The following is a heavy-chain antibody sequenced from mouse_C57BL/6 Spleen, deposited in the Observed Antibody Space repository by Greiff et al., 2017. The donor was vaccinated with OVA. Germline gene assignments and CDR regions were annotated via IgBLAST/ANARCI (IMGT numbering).Heavy chain of an antibody. CDR3: ARGGYDYDGDWYFDV. J-gene: IGHJ1*03. V-gene: IGHV1-81*01. D-gene: IGHD2-4*01. CDR1: GYTFTSYG. Sequence: QVHVKQSGAELARPGASVKLSCKASGYTFTSYGISWVKQRTGQGLEWIGEIYPRSGNTYYNEKFKSKATLTVDKPSSTAYMQLSSLTSEDSAVYYCARGGYDYDGDWYFDVWGTGTTVTVSS. CDR2: IYPRSGNT.